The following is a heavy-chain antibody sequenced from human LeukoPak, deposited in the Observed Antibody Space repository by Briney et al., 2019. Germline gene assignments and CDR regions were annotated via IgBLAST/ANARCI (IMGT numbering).Heavy chain of an antibody. Sequence: SETLSLTCAVYGGSFSGYYWSWIRQPPGKGLEWIGSIYYSGSTYYNPSLKSRVTISVDTSKNQFSLKLSSVTAADTAVYYCARDGIAAAGTFGYYYYMDVWGKGTTVTVSS. CDR3: ARDGIAAAGTFGYYYYMDV. J-gene: IGHJ6*03. V-gene: IGHV4-34*01. CDR1: GGSFSGYY. D-gene: IGHD6-13*01. CDR2: IYYSGST.